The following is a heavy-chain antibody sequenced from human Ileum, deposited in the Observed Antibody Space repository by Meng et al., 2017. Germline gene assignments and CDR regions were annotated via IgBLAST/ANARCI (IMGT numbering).Heavy chain of an antibody. CDR3: AREPSSGWSRWFDP. Sequence: GESLKISCAASGFTFSSYGMLWVRQAPGKGLEWVAVIWYDGSNKYYADSVKGRFTISRDNSKNTLYLQMNSLRAEDTAVYYCAREPSSGWSRWFDPWGQGTLVTVSS. CDR2: IWYDGSNK. J-gene: IGHJ5*02. CDR1: GFTFSSYG. V-gene: IGHV3-33*01. D-gene: IGHD6-19*01.